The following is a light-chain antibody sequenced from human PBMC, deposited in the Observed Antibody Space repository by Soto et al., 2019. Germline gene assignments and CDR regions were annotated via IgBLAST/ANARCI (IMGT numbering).Light chain of an antibody. J-gene: IGKJ1*01. CDR1: EDIDTS. CDR3: QHYDTFSWT. Sequence: DIQMTQSPSTLSASVGDRVTITCRASEDIDTSLAWFQQRPGKAPKVLIAGASGLMNGVPSTFSGSGSGTEFALTISSVQPDDFATYFCQHYDTFSWTFGQGTKVDSK. CDR2: GAS. V-gene: IGKV1-5*01.